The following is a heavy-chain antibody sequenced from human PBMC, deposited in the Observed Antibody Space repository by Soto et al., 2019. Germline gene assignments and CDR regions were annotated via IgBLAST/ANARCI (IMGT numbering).Heavy chain of an antibody. CDR3: ASEYYYGSGSYPYYFDY. CDR1: GGTFSSYA. CDR2: IIPIFGTA. J-gene: IGHJ4*02. D-gene: IGHD3-10*01. Sequence: QVQLVQSGAEVKKPGSSVKVSCKASGGTFSSYAISWVRQAPGQGLECMGGIIPIFGTANYAQKFQGRVTITADESTSTAYMELSSLRSEDTAVYYCASEYYYGSGSYPYYFDYWGQGTLVTVSS. V-gene: IGHV1-69*01.